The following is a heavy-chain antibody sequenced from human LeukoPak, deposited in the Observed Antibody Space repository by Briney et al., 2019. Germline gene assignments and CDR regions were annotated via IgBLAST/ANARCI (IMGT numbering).Heavy chain of an antibody. J-gene: IGHJ4*02. Sequence: SETLSLTCAVYGGSFSGYYWSWIRQPPGKGLEWIGEINHSGSTNYNPSLKSRVTISVDTSKNQFSLKLSSVTAADTAVYYCARGRAPGYYDFWSGYFLFDYWGQGTLVTVSS. V-gene: IGHV4-34*01. CDR2: INHSGST. CDR3: ARGRAPGYYDFWSGYFLFDY. CDR1: GGSFSGYY. D-gene: IGHD3-3*01.